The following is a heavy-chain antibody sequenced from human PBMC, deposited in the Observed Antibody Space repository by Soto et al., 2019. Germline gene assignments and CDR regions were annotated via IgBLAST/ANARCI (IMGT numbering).Heavy chain of an antibody. Sequence: PSETLSLTCTVSGGSISSGDYYWSWIRQPPGKGLEWIGYIYYSGSTYYNPSLKSRVTISVDTSKNQFSLKLSSVTAADTAVYYCARDMYYDILTGYYGLANWFDPWGQGTRAPVS. D-gene: IGHD3-9*01. J-gene: IGHJ5*02. CDR1: GGSISSGDYY. V-gene: IGHV4-30-4*01. CDR2: IYYSGST. CDR3: ARDMYYDILTGYYGLANWFDP.